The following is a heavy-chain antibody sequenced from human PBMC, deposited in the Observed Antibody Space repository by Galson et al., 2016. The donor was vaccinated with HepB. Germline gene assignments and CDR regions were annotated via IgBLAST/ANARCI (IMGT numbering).Heavy chain of an antibody. CDR2: IKQDGSKK. Sequence: SLRLSCAASGFTFSSYWMSWVRQAPGKGLEWVANIKQDGSKKYYVDSVKGRFTISRDNAKNSLYLQMNSLRAEDTAVYYCARHIVVVVVANMNAFDSWGQGTMVTVSS. J-gene: IGHJ3*02. D-gene: IGHD2-15*01. V-gene: IGHV3-7*01. CDR3: ARHIVVVVVANMNAFDS. CDR1: GFTFSSYW.